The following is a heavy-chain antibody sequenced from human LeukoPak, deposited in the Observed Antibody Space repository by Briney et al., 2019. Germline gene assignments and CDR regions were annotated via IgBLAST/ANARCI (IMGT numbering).Heavy chain of an antibody. CDR2: INHSGST. Sequence: PSETLSLTCAVYGVSFSGYYWSWIRQPPGKGLEWIGEINHSGSTNYNPSLKSRVTISVDTSKNQFSLKLTSVTAADTAVYYCARGWGPAYCGGDCHRHFDYWGQGTLVTVSS. D-gene: IGHD2-21*02. V-gene: IGHV4-34*01. J-gene: IGHJ4*02. CDR3: ARGWGPAYCGGDCHRHFDY. CDR1: GVSFSGYY.